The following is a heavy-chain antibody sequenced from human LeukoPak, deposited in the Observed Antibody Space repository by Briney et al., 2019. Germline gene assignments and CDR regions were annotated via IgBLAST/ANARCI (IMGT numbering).Heavy chain of an antibody. CDR3: ARDQYYDFWSGYQYYFDY. J-gene: IGHJ4*02. CDR1: GLTFDDYG. Sequence: PGGSLRLSCAASGLTFDDYGMSWIRQAPGKGLEWVSGINWNGGSTGYADSVKGRFTISRDNAKNSLYLQMNSLRAEDTALYYCARDQYYDFWSGYQYYFDYWGQGTLVTVSS. V-gene: IGHV3-20*04. D-gene: IGHD3-3*01. CDR2: INWNGGST.